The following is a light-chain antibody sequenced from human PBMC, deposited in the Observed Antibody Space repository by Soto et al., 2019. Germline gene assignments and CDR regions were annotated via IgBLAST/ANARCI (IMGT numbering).Light chain of an antibody. CDR1: SSDVGKYNL. CDR3: CAYAGSYTLV. J-gene: IGLJ3*02. Sequence: QSALTQPASVSGSPGQSITISCTGTSSDVGKYNLVSWYQQHPGKAPKFMIYEGSKRPSGVSNRFSVSKSGNTASLTISGLQAEDEADYYCCAYAGSYTLVFGGGTKLTVL. V-gene: IGLV2-23*01. CDR2: EGS.